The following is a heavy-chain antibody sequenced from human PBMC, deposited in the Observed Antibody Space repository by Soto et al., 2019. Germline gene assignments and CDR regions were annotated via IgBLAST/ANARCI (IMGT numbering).Heavy chain of an antibody. J-gene: IGHJ6*02. CDR3: ARGGDYANYYYGMDG. CDR1: GFTFSSYS. V-gene: IGHV3-21*01. Sequence: PGGSLRLSCAASGFTFSSYSMNWVRQAPGKGLEWVSSISSSSSYIYYADSVKGRFTISRDNAKNSLYLQMNSLRAEDTAVYYCARGGDYANYYYGMDGWGQGTTVTVSS. D-gene: IGHD4-17*01. CDR2: ISSSSSYI.